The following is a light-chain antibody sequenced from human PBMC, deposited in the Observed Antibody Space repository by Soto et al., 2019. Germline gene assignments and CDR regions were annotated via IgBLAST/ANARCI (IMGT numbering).Light chain of an antibody. Sequence: EIVMTQSPATLSVSPGEGATLSCRASQSVGSSLAWYQQKPGQAPRLLTFGAFTRITAIPARFSGSGSGTEFTLTISSLQSEDFAVYYCQQYVNWPVYTFGQGTK. V-gene: IGKV3-15*01. CDR3: QQYVNWPVYT. J-gene: IGKJ2*01. CDR1: QSVGSS. CDR2: GAF.